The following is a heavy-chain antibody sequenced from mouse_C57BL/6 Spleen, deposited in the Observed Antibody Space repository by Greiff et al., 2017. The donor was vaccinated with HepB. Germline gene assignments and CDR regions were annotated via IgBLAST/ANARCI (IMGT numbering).Heavy chain of an antibody. V-gene: IGHV1-50*01. D-gene: IGHD1-1*02. J-gene: IGHJ2*01. CDR2: IDPSDSYT. CDR1: GYTFTSYW. CDR3: ARKLWDYFDY. Sequence: QVQLQQPGAELVKPGASVKLSCKASGYTFTSYWMQWVKQRPGQGLEWIGEIDPSDSYTNYNQKFKGKATLTVDTSSSTAYMQLSSLTSEDSAVYYCARKLWDYFDYWGQGTTLTVSS.